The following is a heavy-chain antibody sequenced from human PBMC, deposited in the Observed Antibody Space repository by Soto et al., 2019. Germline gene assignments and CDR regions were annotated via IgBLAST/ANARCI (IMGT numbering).Heavy chain of an antibody. CDR3: EKEGPITTWYSDY. CDR1: GFTFSSYG. Sequence: QVQLVESGGGVVQPGRSLRLSCAASGFTFSSYGMHWVRQAPGKGLEWVTVISYDGNVAYYADSVKGRFTISRDNSKNTLYLQMNSLRTEETAMYYCEKEGPITTWYSDYWGQGTLVTVSS. J-gene: IGHJ4*02. V-gene: IGHV3-30*18. CDR2: ISYDGNVA.